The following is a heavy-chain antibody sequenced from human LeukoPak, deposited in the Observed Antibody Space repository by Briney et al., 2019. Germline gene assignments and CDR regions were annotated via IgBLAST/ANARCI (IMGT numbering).Heavy chain of an antibody. J-gene: IGHJ4*02. CDR3: SRYSSSWDLDY. D-gene: IGHD6-13*01. CDR2: IRSKGDGGTT. V-gene: IGHV3-49*04. CDR1: GFTFGYYA. Sequence: PGGYLRLSCTASGFTFGYYAMSWVRQAPGKGLEWVGFIRSKGDGGTTEYAASVKGRFSISRDDSKSIAYLQMNSLKSEDTAVYYCSRYSSSWDLDYWGQGTLVTVSS.